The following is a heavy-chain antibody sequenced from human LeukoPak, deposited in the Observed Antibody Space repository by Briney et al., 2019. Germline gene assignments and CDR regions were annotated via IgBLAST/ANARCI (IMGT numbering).Heavy chain of an antibody. Sequence: ASVKVSCKAPGGTFNSYGISWVRQAPGQGLEWMGGVIPMFGPAKYAPKFQGRATMTTDASTSTAYMELSSLRSEDTAVYYCAKEGHFNGSGSYYGYWGQGTLVTVSS. D-gene: IGHD3-10*01. CDR3: AKEGHFNGSGSYYGY. CDR1: GGTFNSYG. CDR2: VIPMFGPA. J-gene: IGHJ4*02. V-gene: IGHV1-69*05.